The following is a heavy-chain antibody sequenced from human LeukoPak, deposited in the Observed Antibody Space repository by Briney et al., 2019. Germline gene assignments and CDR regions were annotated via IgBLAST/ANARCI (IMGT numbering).Heavy chain of an antibody. CDR1: GFTLNTYT. D-gene: IGHD6-25*01. Sequence: GGSLRLSCAASGFTLNTYTMNWVRQPPGKGLEWVSNIGTSSTTIYYADSVKGRFTISRDNAKNSLYLQMNSLRADDTAVYYCARFAAGGSYYYYMDVWGKGTTVTVSS. CDR3: ARFAAGGSYYYYMDV. V-gene: IGHV3-48*01. J-gene: IGHJ6*03. CDR2: IGTSSTTI.